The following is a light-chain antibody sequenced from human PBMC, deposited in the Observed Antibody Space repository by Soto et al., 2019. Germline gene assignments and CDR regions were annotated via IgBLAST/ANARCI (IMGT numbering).Light chain of an antibody. Sequence: DIPMTQSPSSLSASVGDRVTITCRASQSINSYLNWYQQKPGKAPKLLVYAASSLQSGVPSRFSGSGSGTYFTLTISSLQPEDFATYYCQQTYSTPFTFGPGTKVVIK. CDR3: QQTYSTPFT. V-gene: IGKV1-39*01. J-gene: IGKJ3*01. CDR2: AAS. CDR1: QSINSY.